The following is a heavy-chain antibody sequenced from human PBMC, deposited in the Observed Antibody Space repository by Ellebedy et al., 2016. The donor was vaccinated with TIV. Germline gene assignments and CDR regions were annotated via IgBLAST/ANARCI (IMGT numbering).Heavy chain of an antibody. CDR3: AKANRGAGTTETYYYGMDV. D-gene: IGHD1-1*01. J-gene: IGHJ6*02. CDR2: ISGSGGST. Sequence: GESLKISXAASGFTFSSYAMSWVRQAPGKGLEWVSAISGSGGSTYYADSVKGRFTISRDNSKNTLYLQMNSLRAEDTAVYYCAKANRGAGTTETYYYGMDVWGQGTTVTVSS. CDR1: GFTFSSYA. V-gene: IGHV3-23*01.